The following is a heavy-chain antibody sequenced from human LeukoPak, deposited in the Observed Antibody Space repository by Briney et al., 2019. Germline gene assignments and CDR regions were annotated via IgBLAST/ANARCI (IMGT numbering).Heavy chain of an antibody. J-gene: IGHJ4*02. CDR2: ISRDSGNI. V-gene: IGHV3-9*03. Sequence: GGSLRLSCAASGFTFSTYHMNWVRQAPGKGLEWVSSISRDSGNIGYADSVKGRFTISRENAKNSLYLQMNSLTAEDMALYYCAKGACSSTRCFIDYWGQGTQVTVSS. D-gene: IGHD2-2*01. CDR1: GFTFSTYH. CDR3: AKGACSSTRCFIDY.